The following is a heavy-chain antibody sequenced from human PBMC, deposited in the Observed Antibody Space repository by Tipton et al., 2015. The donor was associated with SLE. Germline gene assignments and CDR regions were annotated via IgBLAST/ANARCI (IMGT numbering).Heavy chain of an antibody. CDR2: ISYSGST. V-gene: IGHV4-59*12. Sequence: TLSLTCTVSGDSITSDYWTWIRQPPGKGLEWIGYISYSGSTNYNPSLKSRVTISVDTSKNQFSLKLSSVTAADTAVYYCARVVYSGAFDIWGQGTIVTVSS. CDR3: ARVVYSGAFDI. J-gene: IGHJ3*02. D-gene: IGHD2-15*01. CDR1: GDSITSDY.